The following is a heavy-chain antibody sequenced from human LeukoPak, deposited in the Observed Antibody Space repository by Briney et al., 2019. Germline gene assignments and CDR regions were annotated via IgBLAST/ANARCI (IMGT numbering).Heavy chain of an antibody. CDR1: RYTFSDYY. J-gene: IGHJ4*02. V-gene: IGHV1-69-2*01. D-gene: IGHD6-19*01. Sequence: GASVKVSCKASRYTFSDYYIHWVQQTPGKGLQWMGRVDPEDSGTLYAEKFQGRLTITADTSTDTAYMELSSLTSDDTAVYYCATLGITVSGTQSWGQGTLVTVSS. CDR3: ATLGITVSGTQS. CDR2: VDPEDSGT.